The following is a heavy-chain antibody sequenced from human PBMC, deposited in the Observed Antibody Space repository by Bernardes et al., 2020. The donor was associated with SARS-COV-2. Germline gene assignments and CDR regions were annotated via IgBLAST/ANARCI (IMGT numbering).Heavy chain of an antibody. CDR3: ARDPGLGVAGYNWFDP. Sequence: GGSLSLSCAASGFTFSSYGMHWVRQAPGPGLEWVAVIWYDGSNKYYADSVKGRFTISRDNSKNTLYLQMNSLRAEDTAVYYCARDPGLGVAGYNWFDPWGQGTLVTGSS. J-gene: IGHJ5*02. CDR1: GFTFSSYG. V-gene: IGHV3-33*01. D-gene: IGHD6-19*01. CDR2: IWYDGSNK.